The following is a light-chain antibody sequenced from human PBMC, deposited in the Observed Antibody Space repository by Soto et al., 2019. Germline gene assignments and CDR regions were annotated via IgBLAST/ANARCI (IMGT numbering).Light chain of an antibody. J-gene: IGKJ2*01. Sequence: DIQMTQSPSSVSASVGDRVTITCRASQGISSCLGWYQRKPGKAPKPLIFAASSFQSGVPSRFSGSGSGTDFTLTISSLQPEDFATYYCQQANSFPYTFGQGTKLEIK. V-gene: IGKV1-12*01. CDR1: QGISSC. CDR3: QQANSFPYT. CDR2: AAS.